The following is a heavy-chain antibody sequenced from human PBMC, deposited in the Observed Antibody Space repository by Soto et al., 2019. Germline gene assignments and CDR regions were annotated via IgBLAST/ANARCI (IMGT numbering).Heavy chain of an antibody. CDR2: IKSKTDGGTT. CDR1: RFTFSNAW. V-gene: IGHV3-15*07. Sequence: GGSLRLSCAASRFTFSNAWMNWVRQAPGQGLKKIGRIKSKTDGGTTDYAAPVKGRFTISRDDSKNTLNLQINSLKTEDTGVYYCTTIVVPAARIWGQEALVTVFS. D-gene: IGHD2-2*01. CDR3: TTIVVPAARI. J-gene: IGHJ4*02.